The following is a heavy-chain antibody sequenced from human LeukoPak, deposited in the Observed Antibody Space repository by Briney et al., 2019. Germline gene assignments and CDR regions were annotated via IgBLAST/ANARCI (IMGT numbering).Heavy chain of an antibody. V-gene: IGHV3-23*01. CDR2: ISGSGGST. J-gene: IGHJ4*02. CDR1: GFTFSSCA. Sequence: GGSLRLSCAASGFTFSSCAMTWVRQAPGKGLEWVSTISGSGGSTYYADSVKGRFTISRDNSKNTLYLQMNSLRAEDTAVYYCAKEGRYSYAPDWGQGTLVTVSS. D-gene: IGHD5-18*01. CDR3: AKEGRYSYAPD.